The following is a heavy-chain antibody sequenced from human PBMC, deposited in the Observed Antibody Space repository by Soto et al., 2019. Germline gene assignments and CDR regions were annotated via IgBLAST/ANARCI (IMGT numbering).Heavy chain of an antibody. CDR1: GFTFSSYA. CDR2: ISGSGGST. Sequence: HPGGSLRLSCAASGFTFSSYAMSWVRQAPGKGLEWVSAISGSGGSTYYADSVKGRFTISRDNSKNTLYLQMNSLRAEDTAVYYCAKDLNNWNYVGWFDPWGQGTLVTVSS. D-gene: IGHD1-7*01. V-gene: IGHV3-23*01. J-gene: IGHJ5*02. CDR3: AKDLNNWNYVGWFDP.